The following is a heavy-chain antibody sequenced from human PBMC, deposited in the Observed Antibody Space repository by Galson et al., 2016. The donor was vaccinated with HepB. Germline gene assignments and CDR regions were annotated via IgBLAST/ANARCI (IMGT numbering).Heavy chain of an antibody. Sequence: SLRLSCAASGFTVISSYISWVRQVPGKGLEWISIIDSAGNTYYADSVKGRFTISRDNSENTVFLQMNSLIAEDTAVYYRAKTNGYSNGHGLDYWGRGTLVTVSS. V-gene: IGHV3-53*01. D-gene: IGHD4-11*01. CDR1: GFTVISSY. CDR2: IDSAGNT. CDR3: AKTNGYSNGHGLDY. J-gene: IGHJ4*02.